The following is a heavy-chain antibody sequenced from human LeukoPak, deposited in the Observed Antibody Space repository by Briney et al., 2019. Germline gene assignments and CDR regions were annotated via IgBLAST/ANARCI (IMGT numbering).Heavy chain of an antibody. D-gene: IGHD3-22*01. V-gene: IGHV4-59*01. CDR1: GGSISSYY. Sequence: SETLSLTCTVSGGSISSYYWSWIRQPPGKGLEWIGYIYYSGSTNYNPSLKSRVTISVDTSKNQFSLKLSSVTAADTAVYYCARLPMIVGLFDYWGQGTLVTVSS. J-gene: IGHJ4*02. CDR2: IYYSGST. CDR3: ARLPMIVGLFDY.